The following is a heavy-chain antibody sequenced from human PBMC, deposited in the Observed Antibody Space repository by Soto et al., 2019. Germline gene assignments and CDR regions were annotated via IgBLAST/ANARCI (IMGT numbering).Heavy chain of an antibody. CDR3: AKVLGYCSITSCSREAYYYYGMDV. V-gene: IGHV3-30*18. CDR2: ISYDGSNK. CDR1: GFTFSSYG. J-gene: IGHJ6*02. Sequence: QVQLVESGGGVVQPGRSLRLSCAASGFTFSSYGMHWVRQAPGKGLEWVAVISYDGSNKYNADSVKGRFTISRDNSKNTLYLQMNNLRAEDTAVYHCAKVLGYCSITSCSREAYYYYGMDVWGQGTTVTVSS. D-gene: IGHD2-2*01.